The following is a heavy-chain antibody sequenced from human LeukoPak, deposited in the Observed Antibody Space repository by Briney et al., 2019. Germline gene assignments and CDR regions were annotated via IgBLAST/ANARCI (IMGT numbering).Heavy chain of an antibody. D-gene: IGHD6-19*01. CDR3: ARFKQWGIDY. CDR2: LWSDGSNE. V-gene: IGHV3-33*01. J-gene: IGHJ4*02. Sequence: GGSLRLSCAASGFTFSTYDMHWVRQAPGMGLEWVAVLWSDGSNEYYADSVKGRFTISRDNSKNTLYLQMNSLRAEDTAVYYCARFKQWGIDYWGQGTLVTVSS. CDR1: GFTFSTYD.